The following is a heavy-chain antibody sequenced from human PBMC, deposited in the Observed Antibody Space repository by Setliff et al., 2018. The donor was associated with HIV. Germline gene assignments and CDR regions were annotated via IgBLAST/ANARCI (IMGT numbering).Heavy chain of an antibody. CDR3: AREAGHGSSLYYFDY. D-gene: IGHD6-13*01. V-gene: IGHV4-59*11. CDR2: IYYNGNT. CDR1: GGSISSHY. Sequence: SETLSLTCTVSGGSISSHYWSWIRLPPGKGLEWIGTIYYNGNTNYNPSLKSRVTISVDTSKNQFSLKLSSVTAADTAVYYCAREAGHGSSLYYFDYWGQGTLVTVSS. J-gene: IGHJ4*02.